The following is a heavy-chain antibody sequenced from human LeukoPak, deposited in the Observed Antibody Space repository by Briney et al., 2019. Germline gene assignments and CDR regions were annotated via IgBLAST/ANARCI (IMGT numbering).Heavy chain of an antibody. CDR1: GGSISSYY. CDR2: IYYSGST. J-gene: IGHJ3*02. V-gene: IGHV4-59*01. D-gene: IGHD3-22*01. CDR3: ARHHYDSSGYSDAFDI. Sequence: PSETLSLTCTVSGGSISSYYWSWIRQPPGKGLEWIGYIYYSGSTNYNPSLKSRVTISVDTSKNQFSLKLSSVTAADTAVYYCARHHYDSSGYSDAFDIWGQGTMVTVSS.